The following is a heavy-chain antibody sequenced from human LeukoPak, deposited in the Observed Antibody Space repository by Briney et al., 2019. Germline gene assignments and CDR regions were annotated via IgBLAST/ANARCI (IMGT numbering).Heavy chain of an antibody. CDR1: GDSISSNLYH. CDR3: ARGLPIGWFDP. Sequence: SETLSLTCIVSGDSISSNLYHWGWIRQPPGKRPEWIASIYYGGNTYYNPSLKSRVTILVDTSKKQFSLKLTSVTAEDTAMYYCARGLPIGWFDPWGQGTLVTVSS. CDR2: IYYGGNT. J-gene: IGHJ5*02. V-gene: IGHV4-39*07. D-gene: IGHD1-26*01.